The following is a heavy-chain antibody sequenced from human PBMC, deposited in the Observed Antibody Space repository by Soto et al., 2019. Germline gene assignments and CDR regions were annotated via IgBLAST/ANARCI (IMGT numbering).Heavy chain of an antibody. J-gene: IGHJ4*02. D-gene: IGHD3-16*02. CDR2: LKSRSEGGTA. V-gene: IGHV3-15*07. CDR3: TTERLRLAGRYPRGNDF. CDR1: GFTFSNAW. Sequence: EVQLVESGGGLLKPGGSLRLSCAASGFTFSNAWMNWVRQAPGQGLEWVGRLKSRSEGGTADYAARVKGRFTISRDDETNTLYLQMDSLKTVDTAVYYCTTERLRLAGRYPRGNDFWGQGTLVTVSS.